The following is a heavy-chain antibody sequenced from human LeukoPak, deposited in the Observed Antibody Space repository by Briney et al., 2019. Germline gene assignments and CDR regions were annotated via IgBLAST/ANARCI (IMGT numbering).Heavy chain of an antibody. CDR3: ARGRGYTSTAYDY. J-gene: IGHJ4*02. CDR1: GFRITSNY. CDR2: MHSGGSV. Sequence: GGSLRLSCAASGFRITSNYMNWVRQAPGRGLQWVSAMHSGGSVNYADSVKGRFTISRDYSTNTLFLQINSLRADDTAFYYCARGRGYTSTAYDYWGQGTLVAVSS. D-gene: IGHD6-19*01. V-gene: IGHV3-53*01.